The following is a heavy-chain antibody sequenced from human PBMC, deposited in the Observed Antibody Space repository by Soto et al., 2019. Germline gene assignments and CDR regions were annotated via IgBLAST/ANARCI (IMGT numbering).Heavy chain of an antibody. CDR3: ARHTSGWHYYDY. D-gene: IGHD6-19*01. CDR1: GFNFSDHY. V-gene: IGHV3-11*06. J-gene: IGHJ4*02. Sequence: GGSLRLSCAASGFNFSDHYMNWVRQAPGKGLEWVSYISGSSRYTNFADSVKGRFTISRDNAKNSLYLQMNSLRVEDTAVYYCARHTSGWHYYDYWGQGTPVTVSS. CDR2: ISGSSRYT.